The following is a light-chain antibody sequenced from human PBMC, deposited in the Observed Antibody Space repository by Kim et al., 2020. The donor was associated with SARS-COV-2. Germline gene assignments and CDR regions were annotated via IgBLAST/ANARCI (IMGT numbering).Light chain of an antibody. V-gene: IGKV3-20*01. Sequence: LSLSPGDRAPLPCRASQSLDSSELAWYQQKPGQAPRLLIHGASSRATGIPDKFSGSGSGTDFTLTISRLEPEDFAIYYCQQYGATFGGGTKLEIK. J-gene: IGKJ4*01. CDR3: QQYGAT. CDR2: GAS. CDR1: QSLDSSE.